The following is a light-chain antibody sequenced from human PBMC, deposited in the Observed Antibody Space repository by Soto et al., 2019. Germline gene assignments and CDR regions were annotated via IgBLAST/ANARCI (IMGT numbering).Light chain of an antibody. CDR2: YNN. CDR1: RSNIGDNT. V-gene: IGLV1-44*01. Sequence: QSVLTQLPSASGTPGQGVTLSCSGSRSNIGDNTVLWYQHLSGTAPKLLMYYNNQRPAGVPDRFSGSKSGTSASLAISGLQSDDEADYYCAAWDDSLKGYVFGTGTKVTVL. J-gene: IGLJ1*01. CDR3: AAWDDSLKGYV.